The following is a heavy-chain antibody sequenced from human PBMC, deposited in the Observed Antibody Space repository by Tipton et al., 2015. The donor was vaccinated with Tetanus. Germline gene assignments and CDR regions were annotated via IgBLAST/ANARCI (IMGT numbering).Heavy chain of an antibody. J-gene: IGHJ4*02. CDR2: ISHDGGYK. D-gene: IGHD2-21*02. CDR3: ARGRLAVTTQGYYSDY. V-gene: IGHV3-30*03. Sequence: RSLRLSCEVSGFTFSSYGMHWVRRAPGKELEWVADISHDGGYKYYADSVQGRFTISRDNSKNTLYLQMNSLRAEDTAVYYCARGRLAVTTQGYYSDYWGQGTLVTVSS. CDR1: GFTFSSYG.